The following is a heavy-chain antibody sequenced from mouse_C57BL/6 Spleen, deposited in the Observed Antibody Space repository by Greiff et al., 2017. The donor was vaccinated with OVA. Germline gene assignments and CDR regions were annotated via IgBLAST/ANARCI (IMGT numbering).Heavy chain of an antibody. Sequence: EVQLQESGGGLVQPGGSLSLSCAASGFTFTDYYMSWVRQPPGKALEWLGFIRNKANGYPTEYSASVKGRFTISRDNSQSILYLQKNARRAEDRSTYYRSREKGGCPDYWGPGTTLTVSS. J-gene: IGHJ2*01. CDR3: SREKGGCPDY. D-gene: IGHD6-1*01. V-gene: IGHV7-3*01. CDR1: GFTFTDYY. CDR2: IRNKANGYPT.